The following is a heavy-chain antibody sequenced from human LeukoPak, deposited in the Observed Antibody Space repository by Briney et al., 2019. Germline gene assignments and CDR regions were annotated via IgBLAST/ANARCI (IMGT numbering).Heavy chain of an antibody. J-gene: IGHJ3*02. CDR1: GYTFNGYY. CDR2: INPNSGGT. V-gene: IGHV1-2*02. Sequence: ASVKVSCKASGYTFNGYYMHWVRQAPGQGLEWMGWINPNSGGTNYAQKFQGRVTMTRDTSISTAYMELSRLRSDDTAVYYCAREVSLNDAFDIWGQGTMVTVSS. CDR3: AREVSLNDAFDI. D-gene: IGHD1-14*01.